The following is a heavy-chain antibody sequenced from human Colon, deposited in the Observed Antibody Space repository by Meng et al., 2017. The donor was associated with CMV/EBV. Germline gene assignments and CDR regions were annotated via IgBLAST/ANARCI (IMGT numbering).Heavy chain of an antibody. J-gene: IGHJ5*02. Sequence: SGYTFTSYDINWVRQATGQGLEWMGWMNTNSGNTAYAPKFQGRLTMTRNTSINTAYMDLSSLRSEDTAIYYCTRGRGSTHKGNWFDPWGQGTLVTVSS. V-gene: IGHV1-8*01. CDR3: TRGRGSTHKGNWFDP. CDR1: GYTFTSYD. D-gene: IGHD3-10*01. CDR2: MNTNSGNT.